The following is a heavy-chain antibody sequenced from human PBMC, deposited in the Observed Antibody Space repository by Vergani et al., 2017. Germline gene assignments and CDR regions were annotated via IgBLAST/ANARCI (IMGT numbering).Heavy chain of an antibody. Sequence: QVQLVQSGAEVKKPGASVKVSCKASGYTFTSYDINWVRQATGQGLEWMGWMNPNSGNTGYAQKFQGRVTMTRNTSISTAYMELSSLRSEETAVYYCARDNNGSGSYYGIYGRYYYYGMDVWGQGTTVTVSS. V-gene: IGHV1-8*01. J-gene: IGHJ6*02. CDR2: MNPNSGNT. CDR1: GYTFTSYD. D-gene: IGHD3-10*01. CDR3: ARDNNGSGSYYGIYGRYYYYGMDV.